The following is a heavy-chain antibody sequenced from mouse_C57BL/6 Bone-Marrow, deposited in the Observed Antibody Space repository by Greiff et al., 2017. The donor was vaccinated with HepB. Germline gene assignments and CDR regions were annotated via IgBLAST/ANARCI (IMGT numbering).Heavy chain of an antibody. J-gene: IGHJ4*01. V-gene: IGHV2-6*01. Sequence: VQLHQSGPGLVAPSQSLSITCTVSGFSLTSYGVDWVRQSPGKGLEWLGVIWGVGSTNYNSALKSRLSISKDNSKSQVFLKMNSLQTDDTAIYYCASEFYYAMDYWGQGTSVTVSS. CDR2: IWGVGST. CDR3: ASEFYYAMDY. CDR1: GFSLTSYG.